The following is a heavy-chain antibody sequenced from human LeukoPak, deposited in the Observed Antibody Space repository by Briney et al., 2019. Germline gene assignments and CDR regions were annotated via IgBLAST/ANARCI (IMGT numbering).Heavy chain of an antibody. CDR2: VSSNGGST. D-gene: IGHD6-13*01. V-gene: IGHV3-64*01. CDR1: GFTFSSYA. J-gene: IGHJ6*03. CDR3: ARAFSDSSSWRSRYYYYMDV. Sequence: LAGGSLRLSCAASGFTFSSYAMHWVRQAPGKGLEYVSAVSSNGGSTYYANSVKGRFTISRDNSKNTLYLQMGSLRAEDMAVYYCARAFSDSSSWRSRYYYYMDVWGKGTTVTVSS.